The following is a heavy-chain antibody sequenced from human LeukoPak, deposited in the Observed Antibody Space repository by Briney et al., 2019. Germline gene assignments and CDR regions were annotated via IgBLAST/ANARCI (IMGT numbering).Heavy chain of an antibody. J-gene: IGHJ4*02. CDR1: GYTLTELS. CDR3: ATGVAAGGSFTG. CDR2: FDPEDGET. D-gene: IGHD6-13*01. V-gene: IGHV1-24*01. Sequence: ASVKVSCKVSGYTLTELSMHWVRQAPGKGLEWMGGFDPEDGETIYAQKFQGRVTMTEDTSTDTAYMELSSLRSEDTAVYYCATGVAAGGSFTGWGQGTLVTVSS.